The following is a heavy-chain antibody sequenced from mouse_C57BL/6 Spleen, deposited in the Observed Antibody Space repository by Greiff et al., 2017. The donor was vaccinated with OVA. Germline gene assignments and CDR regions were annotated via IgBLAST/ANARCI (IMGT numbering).Heavy chain of an antibody. Sequence: VQLQQSGAELVMPGASVKLSCKASGYTFTSYWMHWVKQRPGQGLEWIGEIDPSDSYTNYNQKFKGKSTLTVDKSSSTAYMQLSSLTSEDSAVYYCARSGISAYFDYWGQGTTLTVSS. D-gene: IGHD2-4*01. V-gene: IGHV1-69*01. CDR1: GYTFTSYW. J-gene: IGHJ2*01. CDR3: ARSGISAYFDY. CDR2: IDPSDSYT.